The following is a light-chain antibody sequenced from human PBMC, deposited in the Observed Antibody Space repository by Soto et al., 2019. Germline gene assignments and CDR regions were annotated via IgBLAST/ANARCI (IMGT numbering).Light chain of an antibody. J-gene: IGKJ1*01. Sequence: EIVLAQTPGTLSLSPGERATLSCRASQSVKSSYLAWYQQKPGQAPRLLIYGASNRASGIPDKFSGSGSGTDFTLTISRLEPEDFAVYYCQQYGSSTWTFGQGTNVEIK. CDR3: QQYGSSTWT. V-gene: IGKV3-20*01. CDR1: QSVKSSY. CDR2: GAS.